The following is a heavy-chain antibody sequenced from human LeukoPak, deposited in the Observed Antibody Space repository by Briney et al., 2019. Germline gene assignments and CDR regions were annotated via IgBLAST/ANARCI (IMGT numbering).Heavy chain of an antibody. V-gene: IGHV3-30*02. CDR3: AKEGVAATHYYMDV. CDR1: GFTFSSSG. Sequence: PGGSLRLSCAASGFTFSSSGMHWVRQAPGKGLEWVAFIRYDGSNKYYADSVKGRFTISRDNSKNTLYLQMNSLRAEDTAIYYCAKEGVAATHYYMDVWGKGTTVTISS. D-gene: IGHD2-15*01. CDR2: IRYDGSNK. J-gene: IGHJ6*03.